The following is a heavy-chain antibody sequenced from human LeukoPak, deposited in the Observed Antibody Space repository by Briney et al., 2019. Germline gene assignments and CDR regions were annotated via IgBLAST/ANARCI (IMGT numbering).Heavy chain of an antibody. Sequence: GASVKVSCKASGYTFTSYYMHWVRPAPGQGREWMGILNPSGGSTSYAQKFQGRVTMTRDTSTSTVYMELSSLRSEDTAVYYCARAYGSGSYTLLFFDYWGQGTLVTVSS. CDR3: ARAYGSGSYTLLFFDY. D-gene: IGHD3-10*01. CDR1: GYTFTSYY. CDR2: LNPSGGST. V-gene: IGHV1-46*01. J-gene: IGHJ4*02.